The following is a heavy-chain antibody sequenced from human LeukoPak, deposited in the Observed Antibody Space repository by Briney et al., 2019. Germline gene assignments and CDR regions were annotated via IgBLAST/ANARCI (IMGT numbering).Heavy chain of an antibody. J-gene: IGHJ4*02. CDR2: ISSSSSTI. Sequence: GGSPRLSCAASGFTFSSYSINWVRQAPGKGLEWVSYISSSSSTIYYADSVKGRFTISRDNAKNSLYLQMNSLRAEDSALYYCAKGQMATILGFDSWGQGALVTVSS. CDR1: GFTFSSYS. D-gene: IGHD5-24*01. CDR3: AKGQMATILGFDS. V-gene: IGHV3-48*01.